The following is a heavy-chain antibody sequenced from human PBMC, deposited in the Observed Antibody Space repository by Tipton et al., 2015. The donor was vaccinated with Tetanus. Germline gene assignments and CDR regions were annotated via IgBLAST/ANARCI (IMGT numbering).Heavy chain of an antibody. J-gene: IGHJ2*01. CDR1: GASFSDYY. D-gene: IGHD5-18*01. CDR3: ARGGSYSYGPRGFDL. Sequence: GLVKPSETLSLTCTVYGASFSDYYWRWICQAPGKGLEWIGEINHSGNTNHNPSLKSRVTLSVDTSKNQFSLKLNSVTAADTAVYYCARGGSYSYGPRGFDLWGRGTLVTVSS. CDR2: INHSGNT. V-gene: IGHV4-34*01.